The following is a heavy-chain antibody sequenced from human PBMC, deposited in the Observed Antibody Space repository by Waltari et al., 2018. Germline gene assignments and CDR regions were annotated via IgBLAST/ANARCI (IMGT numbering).Heavy chain of an antibody. Sequence: QVQLQQWGAGLLKPSETLSLTCAVYGGSFSGYYWSWIRQPPGKGLEWIGEINHSGSTNYHPSLKSRVTISVDTSKNQFSLKLSSVTAADTAVYYCARRYYYDSSGYYYVRTFDYWGQGTLVTVSS. J-gene: IGHJ4*02. CDR1: GGSFSGYY. D-gene: IGHD3-22*01. V-gene: IGHV4-34*01. CDR3: ARRYYYDSSGYYYVRTFDY. CDR2: INHSGST.